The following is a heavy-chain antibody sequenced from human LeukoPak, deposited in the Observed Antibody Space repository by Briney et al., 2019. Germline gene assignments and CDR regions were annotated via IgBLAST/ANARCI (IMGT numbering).Heavy chain of an antibody. V-gene: IGHV4-34*01. CDR3: ARGLEGPTTTVTTGFSYYYMDV. CDR2: ISHRGSP. CDR1: GGSFSNYF. J-gene: IGHJ6*03. D-gene: IGHD4-17*01. Sequence: PSETLSLTCAVYGGSFSNYFWTWIRQPPGKGLEWIGEISHRGSPNYNPSLESRVTISLDTSKSQFSLRLTSVIAADTAVYYCARGLEGPTTTVTTGFSYYYMDVWGKGTTVIVSS.